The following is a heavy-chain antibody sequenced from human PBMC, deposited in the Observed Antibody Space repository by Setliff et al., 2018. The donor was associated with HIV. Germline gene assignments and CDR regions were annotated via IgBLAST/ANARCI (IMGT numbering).Heavy chain of an antibody. V-gene: IGHV1-3*01. CDR1: GSTFTNYA. Sequence: SVQVSCQASGSTFTNYAMHWVRQAPGQRLEWMGWINAGNGDTKYSQKFQGRVTFTWDTSASTAYMELSSLRSEDTALYYCARDSGDDYSDYYYYGMDVWGQGTTVTVSS. CDR3: ARDSGDDYSDYYYYGMDV. D-gene: IGHD4-4*01. CDR2: INAGNGDT. J-gene: IGHJ6*02.